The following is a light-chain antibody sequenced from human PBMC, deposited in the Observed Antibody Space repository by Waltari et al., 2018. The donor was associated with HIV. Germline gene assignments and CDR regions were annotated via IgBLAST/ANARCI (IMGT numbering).Light chain of an antibody. J-gene: IGKJ1*01. CDR3: QQYGSSPFA. CDR2: GAS. CDR1: QSVSSSY. Sequence: IVFTQSPGTMSLSPWESATLACRASQSVSSSYLAWYQQKPGQAPRLLIYGASSRATGIPDRFSGSGSGTDFTLTISRLEPEDFAVYYCQQYGSSPFAFGQGTKVEIK. V-gene: IGKV3-20*01.